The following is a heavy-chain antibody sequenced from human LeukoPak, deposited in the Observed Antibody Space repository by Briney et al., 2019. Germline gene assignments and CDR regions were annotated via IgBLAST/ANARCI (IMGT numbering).Heavy chain of an antibody. J-gene: IGHJ4*02. CDR3: ARSPYYDILTDYFQFDY. V-gene: IGHV4-59*12. CDR2: IYYSGST. D-gene: IGHD3-9*01. Sequence: SETLSLTCTVSGDSISSYYWSWIRQPPGKGLEWIGYIYYSGSTNYNPSLKSRVTISVDTSKNQFSLKLSSVTAADTAVYYCARSPYYDILTDYFQFDYWGQGTLVTVSS. CDR1: GDSISSYY.